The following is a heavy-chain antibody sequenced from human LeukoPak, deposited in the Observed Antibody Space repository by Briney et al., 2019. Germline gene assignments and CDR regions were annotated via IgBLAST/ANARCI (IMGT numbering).Heavy chain of an antibody. CDR1: GYTFSNHG. CDR3: ARVNSGSYYGDGYDI. V-gene: IGHV1-18*01. J-gene: IGHJ3*02. Sequence: GASVKVSCKASGYTFSNHGITWVRQAPGQGLEWMGWISVYNGNTKYAQKLQGRVTMTTDTSTSTVYMELRSLRSDDAAVYYCARVNSGSYYGDGYDIWGQGTMVIVSS. CDR2: ISVYNGNT. D-gene: IGHD1-26*01.